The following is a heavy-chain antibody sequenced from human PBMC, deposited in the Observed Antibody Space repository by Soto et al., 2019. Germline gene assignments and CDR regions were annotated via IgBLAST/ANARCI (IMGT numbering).Heavy chain of an antibody. CDR1: GFTFNDCI. V-gene: IGHV3-43*01. J-gene: IGHJ4*02. D-gene: IGHD4-17*01. CDR2: ISWDGGST. CDR3: AKDTSWTIDY. Sequence: VGSLRLSCAASGFTFNDCIMHWVRQAPGKGLEWVSFISWDGGSTYYADSVKGRFTISRDNIKNSLYLQMDSLRTEDTALYYCAKDTSWTIDYWGRGTLVTVSS.